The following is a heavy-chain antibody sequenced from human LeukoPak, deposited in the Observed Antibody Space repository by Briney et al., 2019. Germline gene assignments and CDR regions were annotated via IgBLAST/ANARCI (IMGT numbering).Heavy chain of an antibody. CDR2: IYPGDSDT. V-gene: IGHV5-51*01. CDR1: GYSFTSYW. Sequence: GESLKISCKGSGYSFTSYWIGWVRQMPGKGLEWMGIIYPGDSDTRYSPSFQGQVTISADKSISTAYLQWSSLKASDTAMYYCARPRGDWSGYYDAFDIWGQGTMVTVSS. D-gene: IGHD3-3*01. CDR3: ARPRGDWSGYYDAFDI. J-gene: IGHJ3*02.